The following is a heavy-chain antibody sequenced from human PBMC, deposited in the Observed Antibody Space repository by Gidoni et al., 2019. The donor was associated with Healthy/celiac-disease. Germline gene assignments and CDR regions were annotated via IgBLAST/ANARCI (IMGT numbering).Heavy chain of an antibody. CDR2: ISGSGGST. D-gene: IGHD5-18*01. J-gene: IGHJ6*02. CDR3: AKNSYGYYYYGMDV. V-gene: IGHV3-23*01. Sequence: EVQLLESGGGLAQPGGSLRLPCAASGLTFSSYAMSWVRQAPGKGLEWVSAISGSGGSTYYADSVKGRFTISRDNSKNTLYLQMNSLRAEDTAVYYCAKNSYGYYYYGMDVWGQGTTVTVSS. CDR1: GLTFSSYA.